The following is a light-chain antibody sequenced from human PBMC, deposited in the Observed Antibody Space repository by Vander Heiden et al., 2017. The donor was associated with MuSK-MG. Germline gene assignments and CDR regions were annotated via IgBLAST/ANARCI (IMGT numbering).Light chain of an antibody. Sequence: QSVLTQPPSASGTPGQRVTISCSGSTSNIGRNTVNWYQQLPGAAPNLLIYRNNQRPSGVPDRFSGSKCGTAASLAISGLQDEDEADYYCAAWDDSLNGVVFGGGTKLTVL. J-gene: IGLJ2*01. V-gene: IGLV1-44*01. CDR1: TSNIGRNT. CDR2: RNN. CDR3: AAWDDSLNGVV.